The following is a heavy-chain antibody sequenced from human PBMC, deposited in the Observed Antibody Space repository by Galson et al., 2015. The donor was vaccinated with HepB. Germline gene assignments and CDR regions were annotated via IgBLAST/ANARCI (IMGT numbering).Heavy chain of an antibody. D-gene: IGHD3-10*01. J-gene: IGHJ3*02. CDR2: IYPGDSDT. Sequence: QSGAEVKKPGESLKISCKGSGYSFTSYWIGWVRQMPGKGLEWMGIIYPGDSDTRYSPSFQGQVTISADKSISTAYLQWSSLKASDTAMYYCASLYGSEDNEYAFDIWGQGTMVTVSS. CDR1: GYSFTSYW. V-gene: IGHV5-51*01. CDR3: ASLYGSEDNEYAFDI.